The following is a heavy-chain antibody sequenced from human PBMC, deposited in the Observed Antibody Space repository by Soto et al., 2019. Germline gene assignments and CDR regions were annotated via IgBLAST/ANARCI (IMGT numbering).Heavy chain of an antibody. CDR1: GYSFTTYW. CDR3: ARGSAFIGLDY. Sequence: PGESLKISCKGSGYSFTTYWIVWVRQMPGKGLEWMGIIYPDDSDTRYSPSFQGHVTISADKSISTAYLQMNSLRAEDTAIYYCARGSAFIGLDYWGQGTPVTVSS. J-gene: IGHJ4*02. D-gene: IGHD1-26*01. V-gene: IGHV5-51*01. CDR2: IYPDDSDT.